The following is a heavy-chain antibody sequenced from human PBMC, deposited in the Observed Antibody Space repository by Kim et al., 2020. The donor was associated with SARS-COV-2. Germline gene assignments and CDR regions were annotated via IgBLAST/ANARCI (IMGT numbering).Heavy chain of an antibody. J-gene: IGHJ5*02. V-gene: IGHV4-34*01. D-gene: IGHD6-19*01. CDR1: GGSFSGYY. CDR2: INHSGST. Sequence: SETLSLTCAVYGGSFSGYYWSWIRQPPGKGLEWIGEINHSGSTNYNPSLKSRVTISVDTSKNQFSLKLSSVTAADTAVYYCARRAVAGTTNWFDPWGQGTLVTVSS. CDR3: ARRAVAGTTNWFDP.